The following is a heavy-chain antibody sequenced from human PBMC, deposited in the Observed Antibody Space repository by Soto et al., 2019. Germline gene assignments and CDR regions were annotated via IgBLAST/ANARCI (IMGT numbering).Heavy chain of an antibody. CDR3: ASEFGRSHWFDP. Sequence: HPGGSLRLSCAASGFTFSSYAMSWVRQAPGEGLEWVSAISGSGGSTYYADSVKGRFTISRDNSKNSLYLQMNSLRAEDTAVYYCASEFGRSHWFDPWGQGTMVTVYS. CDR2: ISGSGGST. J-gene: IGHJ5*02. D-gene: IGHD3-10*01. V-gene: IGHV3-23*01. CDR1: GFTFSSYA.